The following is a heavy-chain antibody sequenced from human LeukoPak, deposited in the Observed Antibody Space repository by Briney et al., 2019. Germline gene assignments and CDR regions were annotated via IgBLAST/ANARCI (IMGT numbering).Heavy chain of an antibody. V-gene: IGHV4-34*01. D-gene: IGHD3-22*01. CDR2: INHSGST. CDR3: ARARPYYYDSRRSNEQQNDY. Sequence: GSLRLSCAASGLTFSNYAMSWVRQAPGKGLEWIGEINHSGSTNYNPSLKSRVTISVDTSKNQFSLKLSSVTAADTAVYYCARARPYYYDSRRSNEQQNDYWGQGTLVTVSS. CDR1: GLTFSNYA. J-gene: IGHJ4*02.